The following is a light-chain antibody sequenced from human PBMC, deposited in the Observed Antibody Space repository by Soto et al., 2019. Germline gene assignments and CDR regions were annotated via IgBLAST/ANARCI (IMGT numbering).Light chain of an antibody. V-gene: IGKV3-20*01. CDR3: RQYGRSLGFA. CDR2: GAS. Sequence: EIVLTQSPDTLSLSPGERATLSCRAIQSLGGNFLAWYQEKPGQAPRLLIYGASTGASGIPDRFSGSGSGTDFTLTISRLDPEDFAVYYCRQYGRSLGFAVGGGSKVDIK. CDR1: QSLGGNF. J-gene: IGKJ4*01.